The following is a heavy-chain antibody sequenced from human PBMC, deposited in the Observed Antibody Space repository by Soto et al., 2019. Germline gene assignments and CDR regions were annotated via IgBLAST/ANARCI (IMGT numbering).Heavy chain of an antibody. Sequence: EVQLLESGGGLVQPGGSLRLSCAASGFTFSSYAMSWVRQAPGKGLEWVSAISGSGDSTHYADSVKGRFTISRDNSKNTQYLQMNSLRAEDTAVYYCAKRTVGWYFDLWGRGTLVTVSS. CDR3: AKRTVGWYFDL. CDR1: GFTFSSYA. CDR2: ISGSGDST. D-gene: IGHD4-17*01. V-gene: IGHV3-23*01. J-gene: IGHJ2*01.